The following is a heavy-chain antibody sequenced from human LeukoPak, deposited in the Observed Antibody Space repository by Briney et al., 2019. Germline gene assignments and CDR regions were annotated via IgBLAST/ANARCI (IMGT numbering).Heavy chain of an antibody. CDR2: INHSGST. V-gene: IGHV4-34*01. D-gene: IGHD1-26*01. CDR1: GGSFSGYY. Sequence: PSETLSLTCAVYGGSFSGYYWSWLRQPPGKGLEWIGEINHSGSTNYNPSLESRVTISVDTSKNQFSLKLSSVTAADTAVYYCARDRSIVGANFDYWGQGTLVTVSS. J-gene: IGHJ4*02. CDR3: ARDRSIVGANFDY.